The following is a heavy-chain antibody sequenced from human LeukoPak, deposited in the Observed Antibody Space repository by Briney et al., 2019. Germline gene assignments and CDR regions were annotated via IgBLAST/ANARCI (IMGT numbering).Heavy chain of an antibody. CDR3: ARFYDFWSGSDY. CDR1: GFTFRNSW. CDR2: IKQDGSKK. J-gene: IGHJ4*02. V-gene: IGHV3-7*01. D-gene: IGHD3-3*01. Sequence: GGSLRLSCVASGFTFRNSWMHWVRQAPGKGLEWVANIKQDGSKKYYVDSVKGRFTISRDNAKNSLYLQMSSLRAEDTAVYYCARFYDFWSGSDYWGQGTLVTVSS.